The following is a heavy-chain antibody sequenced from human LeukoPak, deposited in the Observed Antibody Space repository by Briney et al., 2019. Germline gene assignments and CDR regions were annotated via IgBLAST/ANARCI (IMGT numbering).Heavy chain of an antibody. J-gene: IGHJ5*02. D-gene: IGHD2-15*01. CDR2: IWYDGSNK. CDR3: ARDSSGFDP. CDR1: GFTFSSYG. Sequence: GRSLRLSCAASGFTFSSYGMHWVRQAPGKGLEWVAVIWYDGSNKYYADSVKGRFTISRDNSKNTLYLQMSSLRAEDTAVYYCARDSSGFDPWGQGTLVTVSS. V-gene: IGHV3-33*01.